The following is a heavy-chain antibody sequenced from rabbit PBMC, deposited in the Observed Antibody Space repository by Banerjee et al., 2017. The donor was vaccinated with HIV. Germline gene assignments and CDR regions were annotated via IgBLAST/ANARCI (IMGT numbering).Heavy chain of an antibody. CDR2: IWAGSSDAT. CDR3: ARDLAGVIGWNFGL. V-gene: IGHV1S45*01. D-gene: IGHD4-1*01. J-gene: IGHJ4*01. CDR1: GFSFSGNYW. Sequence: QEQLEESGGDLVKPEGSLTLTCTPSGFSFSGNYWICWVRQAPGKGLEWIACIWAGSSDATYYASWAKGRFTISKTSSTTVTLQMTSLTAADTATYFCARDLAGVIGWNFGLWGPGTLVTVS.